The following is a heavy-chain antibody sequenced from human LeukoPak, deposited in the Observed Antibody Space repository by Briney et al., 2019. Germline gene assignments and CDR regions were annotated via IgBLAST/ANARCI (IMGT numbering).Heavy chain of an antibody. CDR3: ARGHCSGGSCYPDY. J-gene: IGHJ4*02. CDR2: MNPNSSNT. CDR1: GYTFTSYD. V-gene: IGHV1-8*01. Sequence: EASVKVSCKASGYTFTSYDINWVRQATGQGLEWMGWMNPNSSNTGYAQKFQGRVTMTRNTSISTAYMELSSLRSEDTAVYYCARGHCSGGSCYPDYWGQGTLVTVSS. D-gene: IGHD2-15*01.